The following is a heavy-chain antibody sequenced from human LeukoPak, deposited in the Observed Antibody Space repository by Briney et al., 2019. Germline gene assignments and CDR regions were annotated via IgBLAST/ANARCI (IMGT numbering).Heavy chain of an antibody. CDR3: ATGDYYYMDV. CDR1: GGSFSGYY. D-gene: IGHD7-27*01. Sequence: SETLSLTCAVYGGSFSGYYWSWIRQPPGKGLEWIGEINHSGSTNYNPSLKSRVTISVDTSKNQFSLKLSSVTAADTAVYYCATGDYYYMDVWGKGTTVTVSS. J-gene: IGHJ6*03. CDR2: INHSGST. V-gene: IGHV4-34*01.